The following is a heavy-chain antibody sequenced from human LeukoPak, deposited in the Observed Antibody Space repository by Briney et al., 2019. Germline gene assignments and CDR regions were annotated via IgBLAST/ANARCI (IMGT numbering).Heavy chain of an antibody. J-gene: IGHJ4*02. CDR2: ISYDGSNK. D-gene: IGHD6-13*01. CDR1: GFTFSSYA. Sequence: TGGSLRLSCAASGFTFSSYAMHWVRQAPGKGLEWVAVISYDGSNKYYADSVKGRFTISRDNSKNTLYLQMNSLRAEDTAVYYCARVSRWSAAGPYFDYWGQGILVTVSS. V-gene: IGHV3-30-3*01. CDR3: ARVSRWSAAGPYFDY.